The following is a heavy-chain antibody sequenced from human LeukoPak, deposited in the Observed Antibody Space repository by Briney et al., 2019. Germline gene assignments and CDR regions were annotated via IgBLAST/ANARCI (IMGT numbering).Heavy chain of an antibody. V-gene: IGHV4-4*07. CDR2: IYTSGST. J-gene: IGHJ4*02. D-gene: IGHD3-10*01. CDR3: ARDRYYYGSGSPLDY. CDR1: GGSISSYY. Sequence: PSETLSLTCTVSGGSISSYYWSWIRQPAGKGLEWIGRIYTSGSTNYNPSLKSRVTMSVDTSKNQFSLKLSSVTAADTAVYYCARDRYYYGSGSPLDYWGQGTLVTVSS.